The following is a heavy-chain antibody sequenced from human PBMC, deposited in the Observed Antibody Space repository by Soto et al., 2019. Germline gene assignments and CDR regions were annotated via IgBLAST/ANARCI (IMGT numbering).Heavy chain of an antibody. CDR3: AREGGQGYRFDWFDP. Sequence: EVQLVESGGGLVQPGGSLRLSCAASGFTFSNYWMSWVRQAPGKGLEWVANIKEDVSEKYYVDSVKGRFTISRDNAKNSLWLQMNSLRAEDTAVYYCAREGGQGYRFDWFDPWGQGTLVTVSS. V-gene: IGHV3-7*01. D-gene: IGHD2-2*02. CDR1: GFTFSNYW. J-gene: IGHJ5*02. CDR2: IKEDVSEK.